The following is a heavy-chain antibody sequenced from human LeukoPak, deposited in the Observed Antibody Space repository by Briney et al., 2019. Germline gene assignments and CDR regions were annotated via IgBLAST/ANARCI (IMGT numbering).Heavy chain of an antibody. CDR3: SSGWYGDKRVDY. J-gene: IGHJ4*02. CDR1: GGSISSSNYY. V-gene: IGHV4-39*01. D-gene: IGHD6-19*01. CDR2: IYYSGST. Sequence: SETLSLTCTVSGGSISSSNYYWGWIRQPPGKGLEWIGSIYYSGSTYYNPSLKSRVTISVDTSKNQFSLKLSSVTAADTAVYYCSSGWYGDKRVDYWGQGTLVTVSS.